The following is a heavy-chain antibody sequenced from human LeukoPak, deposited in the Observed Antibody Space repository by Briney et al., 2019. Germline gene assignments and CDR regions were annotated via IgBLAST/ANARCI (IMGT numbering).Heavy chain of an antibody. J-gene: IGHJ6*04. CDR2: TSSSSQT. V-gene: IGHV3-11*06. D-gene: IGHD4-17*01. Sequence: GGSLRLSCAASGFTFSDYYMSWIRQASGKGLEWVSHTSSSSQTNYADSVKGRFTISRDNAKNSLYLQMHSLGAEDTAVYYCARDGTATNYFYYGMDVWGKGITVTVSS. CDR3: ARDGTATNYFYYGMDV. CDR1: GFTFSDYY.